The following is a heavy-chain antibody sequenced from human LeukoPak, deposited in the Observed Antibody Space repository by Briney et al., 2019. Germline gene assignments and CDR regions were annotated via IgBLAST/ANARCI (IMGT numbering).Heavy chain of an antibody. D-gene: IGHD3-10*01. CDR3: ARDGGVRGVNDDAFDN. CDR1: GGSISSSSYY. CDR2: IYYSGST. J-gene: IGHJ3*02. V-gene: IGHV4-39*07. Sequence: SETLSLTCTVSGGSISSSSYYWGWIRQPPWKGLEWIGSIYYSGSTYYNPSLKSRVTISVDTSKNQFSLKLSSVTAADTAVYYCARDGGVRGVNDDAFDNWGQGTMVTVSS.